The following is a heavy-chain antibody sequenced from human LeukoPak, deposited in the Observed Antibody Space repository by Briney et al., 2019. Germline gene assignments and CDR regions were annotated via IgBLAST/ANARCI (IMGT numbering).Heavy chain of an antibody. CDR1: GFTFSSYA. Sequence: GGSLRLSCAASGFTFSSYAMNWVRQAPGKGLEWVSAISGSGGSTYYADSVKGRFTISRDNSKITLSLQMNSLRAEDTAVYYCAKGRGYRYSGSYSVLDYWGQGTLVTVSS. CDR2: ISGSGGST. D-gene: IGHD1-26*01. J-gene: IGHJ4*02. V-gene: IGHV3-23*01. CDR3: AKGRGYRYSGSYSVLDY.